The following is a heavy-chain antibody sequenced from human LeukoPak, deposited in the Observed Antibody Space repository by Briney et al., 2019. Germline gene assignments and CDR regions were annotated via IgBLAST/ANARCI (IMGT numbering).Heavy chain of an antibody. J-gene: IGHJ4*02. CDR1: GFTFSSYA. Sequence: PGGSLRLSCAASGFTFSSYAMHWVRQAPGKGLEWVAVISYDGSNKYYADSVKGRFTISRDNSKNTLYLQMNSLRVEDTAVYYCAKGQRGYSGYDYWGQGTLVTVSS. CDR3: AKGQRGYSGYDY. V-gene: IGHV3-30-3*01. CDR2: ISYDGSNK. D-gene: IGHD5-12*01.